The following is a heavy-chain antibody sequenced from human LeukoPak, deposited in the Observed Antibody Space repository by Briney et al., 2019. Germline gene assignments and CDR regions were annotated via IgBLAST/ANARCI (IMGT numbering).Heavy chain of an antibody. CDR1: GYTFSDYY. CDR2: MNPTSGGT. V-gene: IGHV1-2*02. D-gene: IGHD3-9*01. Sequence: ASVKVSCKASGYTFSDYYIHWVRQAPGQGPEWMGWMNPTSGGTKFAQKFQDRVTMTRDTSISTAYMDLTRLKPDDTAVYYCARARVVLRYIGEFMDVWGQGTTVTVSS. J-gene: IGHJ6*02. CDR3: ARARVVLRYIGEFMDV.